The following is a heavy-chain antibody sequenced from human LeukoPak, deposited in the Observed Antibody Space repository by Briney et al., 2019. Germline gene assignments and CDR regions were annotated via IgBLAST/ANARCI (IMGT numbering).Heavy chain of an antibody. CDR3: AREVGIVGAPGAFDI. CDR1: GYTFTSYA. J-gene: IGHJ3*02. V-gene: IGHV7-4-1*02. Sequence: ASVKVSCKASGYTFTSYAIYWVRQAPGQGLEWMGWINTNTGNPTYAQGITGRFVFSLDTSVSTAYLQISSLKAEDTAVYYCAREVGIVGAPGAFDIWGQGTRVTVSS. D-gene: IGHD1-26*01. CDR2: INTNTGNP.